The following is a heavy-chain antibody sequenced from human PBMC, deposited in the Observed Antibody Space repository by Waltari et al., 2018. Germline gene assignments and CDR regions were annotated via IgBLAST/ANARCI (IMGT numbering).Heavy chain of an antibody. V-gene: IGHV4-39*01. CDR1: GGPISSSIYY. CDR3: ARHGPYSSSWTLGAFDI. D-gene: IGHD6-13*01. J-gene: IGHJ3*02. Sequence: QLQLQESGPGLVKPSEPLSLTCTVSGGPISSSIYYWGWIRQPPGKGLEWLGSIYYSGSTYYNPSLKSRVTISVDTSKNQFSLKLSSVTAADTAVYYCARHGPYSSSWTLGAFDIWGQGTMVTVSS. CDR2: IYYSGST.